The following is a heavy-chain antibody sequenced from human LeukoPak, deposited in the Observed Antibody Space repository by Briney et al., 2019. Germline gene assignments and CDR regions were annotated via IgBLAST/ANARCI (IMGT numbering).Heavy chain of an antibody. CDR2: HSAYNGNT. D-gene: IGHD5/OR15-5a*01. CDR1: GYTFTRYG. Sequence: ASVNVSCKASGYTFTRYGISWVPHAPGQGLEWRGWHSAYNGNTKYAQKFQGRVTMTTDTSTSTAYIKLRSLRSDDTAVYYCARDRSSNVDSVSHPYFDYWGQGTLVTVSS. J-gene: IGHJ4*02. CDR3: ARDRSSNVDSVSHPYFDY. V-gene: IGHV1-18*01.